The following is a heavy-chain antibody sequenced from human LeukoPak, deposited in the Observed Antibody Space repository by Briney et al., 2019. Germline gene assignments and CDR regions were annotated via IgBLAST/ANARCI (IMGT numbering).Heavy chain of an antibody. D-gene: IGHD2-2*01. CDR2: IRYDGSNK. J-gene: IGHJ6*03. Sequence: GGSRRLSCAASGFTFSSYGMHWVRQAPGKGLEWVAFIRYDGSNKYYADSVKGRFTISRDNSKNTLYLQMNSLRAEDTAVYYCAKTPGYCSSTSCYSIYYYYYMDVWGKGTTVTVSS. CDR3: AKTPGYCSSTSCYSIYYYYYMDV. V-gene: IGHV3-30*02. CDR1: GFTFSSYG.